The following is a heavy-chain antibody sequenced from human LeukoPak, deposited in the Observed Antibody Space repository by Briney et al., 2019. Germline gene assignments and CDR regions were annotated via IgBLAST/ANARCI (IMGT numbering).Heavy chain of an antibody. J-gene: IGHJ5*02. V-gene: IGHV4-4*07. Sequence: SGTLTLTCTVTGGSISSDYWSWIRQPAGKELEWIGRIYTSGSTNYNPSLKSRVTMSVDTSKNQFSLKLSSVTAADTAVYYCARDGFRGVAAAGTLDPWGQGTLVTVSS. D-gene: IGHD6-13*01. CDR3: ARDGFRGVAAAGTLDP. CDR1: GGSISSDY. CDR2: IYTSGST.